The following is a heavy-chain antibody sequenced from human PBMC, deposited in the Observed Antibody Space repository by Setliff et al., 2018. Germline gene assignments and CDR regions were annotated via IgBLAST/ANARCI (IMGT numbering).Heavy chain of an antibody. CDR1: GYSISSGYY. D-gene: IGHD1-26*01. CDR3: ANSAYLRELDY. Sequence: KASETLSLTCAVSGYSISSGYYWAWIRQPPEKGLEWIGSIYRTGNTHYNPSLKSRVTISVDTSKNQFSLKLTSVTAADAAVYYRANSAYLRELDYWGPGTLVTVSS. V-gene: IGHV4-38-2*01. CDR2: IYRTGNT. J-gene: IGHJ4*02.